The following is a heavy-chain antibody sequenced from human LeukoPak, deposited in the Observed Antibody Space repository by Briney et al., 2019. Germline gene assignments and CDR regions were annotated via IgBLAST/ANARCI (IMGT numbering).Heavy chain of an antibody. CDR1: GGSISSNF. CDR2: ISYSGNT. D-gene: IGHD3-10*01. J-gene: IGHJ6*02. V-gene: IGHV4-59*01. Sequence: SETLSLTCTDSGGSISSNFWSWIRQPPGKGLEWIGYISYSGNTHYNPSLRGRVTISADTPKNQFSLKLSSVTAADTAVYYCARVSYCGSGSYSDYCYYGMDVWGQGTTVTVSS. CDR3: ARVSYCGSGSYSDYCYYGMDV.